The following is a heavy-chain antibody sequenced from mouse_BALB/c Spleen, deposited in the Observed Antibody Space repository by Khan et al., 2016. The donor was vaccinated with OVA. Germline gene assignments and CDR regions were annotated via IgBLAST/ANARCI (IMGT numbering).Heavy chain of an antibody. D-gene: IGHD4-1*01. V-gene: IGHV3-2*02. J-gene: IGHJ3*01. CDR2: ITYSGRT. CDR1: GYSITSDYA. CDR3: AMGRTY. Sequence: EVQLQESGPGLVKPSQSLSLTCTVTGYSITSDYAWNWIRQFPGNKLEWMGYITYSGRTSSNPSLQSQISVTRDTSKNRCFLQLNSVTTEDTATDYCAMGRTYWGQGTLVTVSA.